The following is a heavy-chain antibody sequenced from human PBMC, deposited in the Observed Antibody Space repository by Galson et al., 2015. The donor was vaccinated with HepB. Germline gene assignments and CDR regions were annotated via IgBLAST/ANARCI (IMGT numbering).Heavy chain of an antibody. CDR1: GFTFNTYA. Sequence: SLRLSCAASGFTFNTYAMNWVRQAPGKGLEWVAVILYDGSNEYYADSVKGRFTVSSDNSKSTLYLQMNSLRAEDTAVYYCAKVRTIAAADLDYWGQGTLVTVSS. J-gene: IGHJ4*02. CDR2: ILYDGSNE. V-gene: IGHV3-30-3*01. CDR3: AKVRTIAAADLDY. D-gene: IGHD6-13*01.